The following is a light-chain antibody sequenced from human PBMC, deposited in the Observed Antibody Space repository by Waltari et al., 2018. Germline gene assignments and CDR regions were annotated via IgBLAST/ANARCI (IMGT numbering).Light chain of an antibody. J-gene: IGKJ1*01. CDR1: QSVRSN. Sequence: EIVMTQSPATLSVSPGELATLSCRASQSVRSNLAWYQQKPGQAPRLLIYGASTRATGIPARFSGSGSGTEFTLTISSMQSEDFAVYYCQQYNNWPRTFGQGTKVEIK. V-gene: IGKV3-15*01. CDR2: GAS. CDR3: QQYNNWPRT.